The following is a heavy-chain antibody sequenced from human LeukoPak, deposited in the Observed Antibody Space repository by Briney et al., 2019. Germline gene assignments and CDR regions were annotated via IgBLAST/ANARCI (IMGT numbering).Heavy chain of an antibody. Sequence: GGSLRLSHAASGFTLSPYAMTWVRQAPGKGVEWVSAISVSGGSSYYAASVKGRFTIARDNSKHTLYLQMYSLRAEDTAVYYCAKSAGVAAAGDFNWFDPWGQGTLVTVSS. CDR2: ISVSGGSS. CDR3: AKSAGVAAAGDFNWFDP. CDR1: GFTLSPYA. D-gene: IGHD6-13*01. J-gene: IGHJ5*02. V-gene: IGHV3-23*01.